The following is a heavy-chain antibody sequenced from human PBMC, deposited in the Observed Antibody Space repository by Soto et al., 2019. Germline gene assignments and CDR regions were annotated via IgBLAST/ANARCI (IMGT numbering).Heavy chain of an antibody. CDR1: GYTFTGYY. CDR2: INPNSGGT. J-gene: IGHJ6*02. D-gene: IGHD4-4*01. Sequence: ASVKVSCKASGYTFTGYYMHWVRQAPGQGLEWMGWINPNSGGTNYAQKFQGWVTMTRDTSISTAYMELSRLRSDDTAVYYCARSHSRDYYYGMDVWGQGTTVTVSS. CDR3: ARSHSRDYYYGMDV. V-gene: IGHV1-2*04.